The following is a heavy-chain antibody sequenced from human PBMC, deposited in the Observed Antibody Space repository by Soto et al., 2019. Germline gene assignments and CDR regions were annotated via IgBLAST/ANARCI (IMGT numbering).Heavy chain of an antibody. D-gene: IGHD6-13*01. CDR2: IYPGDSDT. J-gene: IGHJ6*02. Sequence: EVQLVQSGAEVKKPGESLKISCKGSGYSFTSYWIGWVRQMPGKGLECMGIIYPGDSDTRYSPSFQGQVTISADKSISTAYLQWSSLKASDTAMYYCARHKGGSAAGNNYYYYYGMDVWGQGTTVTVSS. CDR1: GYSFTSYW. V-gene: IGHV5-51*01. CDR3: ARHKGGSAAGNNYYYYYGMDV.